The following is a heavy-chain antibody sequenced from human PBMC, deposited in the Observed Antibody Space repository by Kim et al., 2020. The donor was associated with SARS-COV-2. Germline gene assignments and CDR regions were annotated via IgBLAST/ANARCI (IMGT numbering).Heavy chain of an antibody. CDR2: INQDGSAK. CDR3: ARDLSGSKDAFDI. CDR1: GFTFNNYW. V-gene: IGHV3-7*03. D-gene: IGHD1-26*01. Sequence: GGSLRLSCAASGFTFNNYWMSWVRQAPGEGLECVANINQDGSAKYYVGSVKGRFTVSRDNAENSLYLQMSGLRAEDTAVYYCARDLSGSKDAFDIWGQGTMV. J-gene: IGHJ3*02.